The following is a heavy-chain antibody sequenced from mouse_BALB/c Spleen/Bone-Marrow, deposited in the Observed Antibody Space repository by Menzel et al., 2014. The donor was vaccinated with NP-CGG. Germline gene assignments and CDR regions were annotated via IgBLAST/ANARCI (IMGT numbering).Heavy chain of an antibody. D-gene: IGHD2-3*01. V-gene: IGHV14-3*02. CDR2: IDPANGNT. CDR1: GFNIKDTY. Sequence: EVKLMESGAELVKPGASVKLSCTASGFNIKDTYMHWVKQRPEQGLEWIGRIDPANGNTKYDPKFQGKATITADTSSNTAYLQLSSLTSEDTAVYYCARGLLLPTTYCYAMDSWGQASSVPVSS. J-gene: IGHJ4*01. CDR3: ARGLLLPTTYCYAMDS.